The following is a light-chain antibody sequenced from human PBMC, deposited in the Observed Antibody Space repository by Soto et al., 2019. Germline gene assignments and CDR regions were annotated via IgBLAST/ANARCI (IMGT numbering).Light chain of an antibody. V-gene: IGKV1-12*01. CDR3: QQDNTFPFT. Sequence: DIQMTQSPSSVSASIGDRVTITCRASQHISTWLVWYQQKAGKAPQLPIYAASSLQSGVPSRFSGSGSGTDFTLTISSLQPDDSETYYCQQDNTFPFTFGKGTRLEI. CDR2: AAS. CDR1: QHISTW. J-gene: IGKJ2*01.